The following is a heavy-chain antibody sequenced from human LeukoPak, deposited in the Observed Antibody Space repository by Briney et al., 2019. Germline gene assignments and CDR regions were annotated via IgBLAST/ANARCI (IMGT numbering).Heavy chain of an antibody. CDR1: GYTFTNFG. V-gene: IGHV1-46*01. D-gene: IGHD5-24*01. J-gene: IGHJ4*02. CDR3: ARDLDGYQGTFDY. CDR2: INPSGGST. Sequence: GASVKVSCKASGYTFTNFGISWVRQAPGQGLEWMGIINPSGGSTSYAQKFQGRVTMTRDTSTSTVYMELSSLRSEDTAVYYCARDLDGYQGTFDYWGQGTLVTVSS.